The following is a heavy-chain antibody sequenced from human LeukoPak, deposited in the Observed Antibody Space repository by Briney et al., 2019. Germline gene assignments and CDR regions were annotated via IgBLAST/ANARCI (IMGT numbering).Heavy chain of an antibody. CDR1: GFTFSNAW. Sequence: GGSLRLSCAASGFTFSNAWMSWVRQAPGKGLEWVGRIKSKTDGGTTDYAAPVKGRFTISRDDSTNTLYLQMNRLKSEDTAVYYCTTYGSGRKFDYWGQGILVTVSS. V-gene: IGHV3-15*01. J-gene: IGHJ4*02. D-gene: IGHD3-10*01. CDR3: TTYGSGRKFDY. CDR2: IKSKTDGGTT.